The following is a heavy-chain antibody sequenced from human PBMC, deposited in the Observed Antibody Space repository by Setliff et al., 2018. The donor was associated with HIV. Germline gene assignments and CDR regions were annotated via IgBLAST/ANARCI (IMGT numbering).Heavy chain of an antibody. J-gene: IGHJ6*03. CDR3: APTISTYMDV. D-gene: IGHD1-20*01. V-gene: IGHV7-4-1*02. CDR2: ISTNTGTP. Sequence: GASVKVSCKASGYSFSNYAINWVRQAPGQGLEWMGWISTNTGTPTYAQGFTGRFVFSLDTSVSTAYLEISSLKAEDTAVYYCAPTISTYMDVWVKGTTVTVSS. CDR1: GYSFSNYA.